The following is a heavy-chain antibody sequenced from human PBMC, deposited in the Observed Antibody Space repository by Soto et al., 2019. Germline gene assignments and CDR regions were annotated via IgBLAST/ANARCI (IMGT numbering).Heavy chain of an antibody. CDR1: GCTFSSYA. CDR3: ARSVSFRYQLLKRGMDV. Sequence: ASVKVSCKASGCTFSSYAISWVRQAPGQGLEWMGGIIPIFATANYAQKFQGRVMITVDESTSTAYMELSSLRSEDTAVYYCARSVSFRYQLLKRGMDVWGQGTTVTVSS. V-gene: IGHV1-69*13. D-gene: IGHD2-2*01. J-gene: IGHJ6*02. CDR2: IIPIFATA.